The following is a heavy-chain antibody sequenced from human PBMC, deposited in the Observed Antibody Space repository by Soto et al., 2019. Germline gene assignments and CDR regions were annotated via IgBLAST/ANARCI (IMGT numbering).Heavy chain of an antibody. Sequence: GASVKVSCKASGYTFTNYNMHWVRQAPGQGLEWMGRINPSGGSTAYAQKFQGRVTVTRDTSTSTVYMELSSLRSEDTTLYYCARVSFHVRGVPDGMDVWGQGTTVTVSS. D-gene: IGHD3-10*01. V-gene: IGHV1-46*01. J-gene: IGHJ6*02. CDR3: ARVSFHVRGVPDGMDV. CDR2: INPSGGST. CDR1: GYTFTNYN.